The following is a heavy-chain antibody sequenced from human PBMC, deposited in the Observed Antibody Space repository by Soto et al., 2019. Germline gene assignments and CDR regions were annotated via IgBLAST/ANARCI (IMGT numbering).Heavy chain of an antibody. CDR3: ARDDAFANENAFDL. CDR1: GFSFRTYG. V-gene: IGHV3-33*01. Sequence: QVQLVESGGGLVQPVTSLRLSCAVSGFSFRTYGFHWVRQPPGKGLQWVAVISPKGHSDSVEGRFTISRDNSKDTSYLQMNNLRAEDTAVYYCARDDAFANENAFDLWGQGTMVTVSS. J-gene: IGHJ3*01. D-gene: IGHD1-1*01. CDR2: ISPK.